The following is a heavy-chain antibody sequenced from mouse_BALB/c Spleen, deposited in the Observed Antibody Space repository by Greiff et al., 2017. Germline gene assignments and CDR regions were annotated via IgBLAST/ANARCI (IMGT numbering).Heavy chain of an antibody. CDR1: GFTFSSYT. Sequence: EVKLVESGGGLVQPGGSLKLSCAASGFTFSSYTMSWVRQTPEKRLEWVATISSGGSYTYYPDSVKGRFTISRDNAKNTLYLQMSSLKSEDTAMYYCARLGGVDSSGYGFAYWGQGTLVTVSA. CDR3: ARLGGVDSSGYGFAY. CDR2: ISSGGSYT. J-gene: IGHJ3*01. D-gene: IGHD3-2*01. V-gene: IGHV5-6*03.